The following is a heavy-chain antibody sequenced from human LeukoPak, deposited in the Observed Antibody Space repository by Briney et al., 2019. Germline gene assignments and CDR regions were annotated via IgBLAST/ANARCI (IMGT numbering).Heavy chain of an antibody. Sequence: SGGSLRLSCAASGFTFSSYSMNWVRQAPGKGLEWVSYISSSSSTIYYADSVKGRFTISRDNGKNSLYLQMNSLRDEDTAVYYCARGMYSSGCYYFDYWGQGTLVTVSS. V-gene: IGHV3-48*02. CDR3: ARGMYSSGCYYFDY. CDR2: ISSSSSTI. D-gene: IGHD6-19*01. CDR1: GFTFSSYS. J-gene: IGHJ4*02.